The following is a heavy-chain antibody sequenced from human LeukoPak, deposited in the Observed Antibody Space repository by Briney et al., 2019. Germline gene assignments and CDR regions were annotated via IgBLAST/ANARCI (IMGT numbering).Heavy chain of an antibody. D-gene: IGHD3-10*01. CDR3: ATRLEYGSGSYYNVDYFDY. V-gene: IGHV1-24*01. CDR2: FDPEDGET. Sequence: ASVKVSCKVSGYTLTELSMHWVRQAPGKGLEWMGGFDPEDGETIYAQKFQGRVTMTEDTSTDTAYMELSSLRSEDTAVYYCATRLEYGSGSYYNVDYFDYWGQGTLVTVSS. CDR1: GYTLTELS. J-gene: IGHJ4*02.